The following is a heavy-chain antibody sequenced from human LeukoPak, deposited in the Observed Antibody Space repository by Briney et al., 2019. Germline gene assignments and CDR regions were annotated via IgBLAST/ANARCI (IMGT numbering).Heavy chain of an antibody. J-gene: IGHJ4*02. CDR3: ARIRSENNGWYNIDY. CDR2: ISSGGTT. CDR1: RFSAIDIY. Sequence: GGSLRHSCVASRFSAIDIYMTCVRQAPGKGLEWVSLISSGGTTYSADSVKGRFTISRDNSKNTLYLQMNSLRGEDTAVYYCARIRSENNGWYNIDYWGQEALITVSS. V-gene: IGHV3-53*01. D-gene: IGHD6-19*01.